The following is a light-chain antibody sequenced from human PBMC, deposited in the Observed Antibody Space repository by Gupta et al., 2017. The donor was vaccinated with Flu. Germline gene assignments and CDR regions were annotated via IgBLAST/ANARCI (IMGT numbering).Light chain of an antibody. V-gene: IGKV3-20*01. Sequence: EVVLTQSPGTLSLSPGERATLSCRASQSVSNNYLAWYQHKPGQAPRLLIYGASSRDTGIPDRFSGSGSGTDFTLTISRREPEDFAVYYCQQNDNSPRYTFGQGTKLEIK. CDR2: GAS. J-gene: IGKJ2*01. CDR3: QQNDNSPRYT. CDR1: QSVSNNY.